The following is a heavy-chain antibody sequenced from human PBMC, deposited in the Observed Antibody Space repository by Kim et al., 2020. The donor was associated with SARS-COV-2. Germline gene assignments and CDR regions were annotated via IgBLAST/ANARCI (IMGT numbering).Heavy chain of an antibody. V-gene: IGHV3-30*02. CDR3: AKVLLWFGDGGADY. J-gene: IGHJ4*02. D-gene: IGHD3-10*01. Sequence: AASRKGRIPISRGNSKNALYLQMKSLRAEDTAVYYCAKVLLWFGDGGADYWGQGTLVTVSS.